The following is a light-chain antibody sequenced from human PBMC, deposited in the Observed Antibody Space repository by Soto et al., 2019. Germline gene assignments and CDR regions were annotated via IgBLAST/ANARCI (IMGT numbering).Light chain of an antibody. CDR2: SSS. J-gene: IGKJ1*01. Sequence: VLTRAVEAISLGPLVRPSIXYTPSQSVSSTYLAWYQQRPGQAPRLLIYSSSSRASGIPDRFSGSGSGTDFTLTISSLEYEDFAVYYCQQYLRSPPTSTLGQGTRWIS. V-gene: IGKV3-20*01. CDR1: QSVSSTY. CDR3: QQYLRSPPTST.